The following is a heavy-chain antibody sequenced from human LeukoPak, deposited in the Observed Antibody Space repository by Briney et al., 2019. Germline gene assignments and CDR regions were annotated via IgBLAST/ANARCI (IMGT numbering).Heavy chain of an antibody. CDR1: GDTFSSFG. CDR2: IIPIFGTA. Sequence: ASVKVSCKASGDTFSSFGISWVRQAPGQGLEWMGGIIPIFGTANYAQKFQGRVTITTDESTSTAYMELSSLRSEDTAVYYCARAAYSGSYNYFDYWGQGTLVTVSS. CDR3: ARAAYSGSYNYFDY. V-gene: IGHV1-69*05. D-gene: IGHD1-26*01. J-gene: IGHJ4*02.